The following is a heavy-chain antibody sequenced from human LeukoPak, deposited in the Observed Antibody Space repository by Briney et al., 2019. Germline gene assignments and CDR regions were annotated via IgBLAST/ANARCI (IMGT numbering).Heavy chain of an antibody. J-gene: IGHJ5*02. CDR3: ARGPLGGTTNGWFDP. CDR1: GGSISSGSYY. V-gene: IGHV4-61*02. D-gene: IGHD1-7*01. CDR2: IYTSGST. Sequence: SQTLSLTSTVSGGSISSGSYYWRWIRQPPGKGLEWIRRIYTSGSTNYNHSLKSLVTISVDTSKNQFSLKLSSVTAADTAVYYCARGPLGGTTNGWFDPWGQGTLVTVSS.